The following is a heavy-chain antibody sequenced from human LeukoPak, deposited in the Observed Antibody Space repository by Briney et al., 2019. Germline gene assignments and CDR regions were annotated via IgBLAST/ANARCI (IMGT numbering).Heavy chain of an antibody. Sequence: ASVKVSCKASGYTFTSYGISWVRQAPGQGLEWMGWISAYNGNTNYAQKLQGRVTMTTDTSTSTAYMELRSLRSDDTAVYYCARGGAERWLQFSWFDPWGQGTLVTVSS. V-gene: IGHV1-18*01. CDR1: GYTFTSYG. CDR2: ISAYNGNT. CDR3: ARGGAERWLQFSWFDP. J-gene: IGHJ5*02. D-gene: IGHD5-24*01.